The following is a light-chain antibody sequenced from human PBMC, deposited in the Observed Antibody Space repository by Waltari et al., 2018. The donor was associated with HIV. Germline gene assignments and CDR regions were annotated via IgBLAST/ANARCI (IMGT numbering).Light chain of an antibody. J-gene: IGLJ3*02. CDR2: EVN. Sequence: QSALTQPASVSGSPGQSIAISCVGTGSDVGRYNFVAWYQHHPGKAPRLMLSEVNNRPSGVSNRFSGSKSGNTAFLTISGFQAEDEADYYCSSYTSRVTWVFGGGTKLTVL. CDR3: SSYTSRVTWV. CDR1: GSDVGRYNF. V-gene: IGLV2-14*01.